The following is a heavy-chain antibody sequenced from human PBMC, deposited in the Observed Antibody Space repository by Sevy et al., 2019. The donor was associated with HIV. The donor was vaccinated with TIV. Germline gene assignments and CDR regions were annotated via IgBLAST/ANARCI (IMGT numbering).Heavy chain of an antibody. D-gene: IGHD2-15*01. V-gene: IGHV3-7*01. CDR1: GFTFSSYW. CDR2: IKQDGSEK. CDR3: ARDCWLLLSGAFDI. J-gene: IGHJ3*02. Sequence: GGSLRLSCAASGFTFSSYWMSWVRQAPGKGLEWVANIKQDGSEKYYVDSVKGRFTISRDNAKNSLYLQMNSLRAEDTAVYYCARDCWLLLSGAFDIWGQGTMGTVSS.